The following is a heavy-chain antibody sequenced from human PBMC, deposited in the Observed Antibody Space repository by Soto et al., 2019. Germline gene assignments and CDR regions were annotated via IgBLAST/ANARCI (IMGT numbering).Heavy chain of an antibody. D-gene: IGHD1-7*01. CDR3: ARDQGIPGTTGGMDV. Sequence: SETLSLTCTVSGGSITRGGHFWSWIRQHPGKGLEWIGYIYYSGSAFYNPSLESRVTISVDTSKNQIYLKLTSVTAADTAVYHCARDQGIPGTTGGMDVWGQGTTVTVS. CDR2: IYYSGSA. CDR1: GGSITRGGHF. J-gene: IGHJ6*02. V-gene: IGHV4-31*03.